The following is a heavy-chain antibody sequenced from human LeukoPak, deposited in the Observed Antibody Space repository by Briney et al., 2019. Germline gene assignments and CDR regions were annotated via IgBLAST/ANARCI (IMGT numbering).Heavy chain of an antibody. V-gene: IGHV1-46*01. CDR3: AREKRSQNYYGMDV. J-gene: IGHJ6*02. CDR2: INPSGDST. Sequence: GASVKVSCKASGGTFSSYAISWARQAPGQGLEWMGIINPSGDSTSYAQKFQGRVTMTRDTSTSTVYMELSSLRSEDTAVYYCAREKRSQNYYGMDVWGQGTTVTVSS. CDR1: GGTFSSYA. D-gene: IGHD2/OR15-2a*01.